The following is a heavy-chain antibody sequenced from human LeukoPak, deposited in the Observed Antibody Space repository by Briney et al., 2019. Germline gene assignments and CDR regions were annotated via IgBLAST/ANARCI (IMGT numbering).Heavy chain of an antibody. CDR3: AKDWEDYDILTGYYYYYYMDV. CDR1: GFTFSSYG. D-gene: IGHD3-9*01. J-gene: IGHJ6*03. V-gene: IGHV3-23*01. Sequence: GSLRLSCAASGFTFSSYGMSWVRQAPGKGLEWVSAISGSGGSTYYADSVKGRFTISRDNSKNTPYLQMNSLRAEDTAVYYCAKDWEDYDILTGYYYYYYMDVWGKGTTVTISS. CDR2: ISGSGGST.